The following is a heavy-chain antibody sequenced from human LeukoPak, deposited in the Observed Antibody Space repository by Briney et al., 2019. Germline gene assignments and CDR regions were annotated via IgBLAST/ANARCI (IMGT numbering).Heavy chain of an antibody. V-gene: IGHV3-21*01. CDR3: ARDERDMVRGNWFDP. CDR2: ISSSSSYI. Sequence: GGSLRLSCAASGFTFSSYSMNWVRQAPGKGLEWGSSISSSSSYIYYADSVKGRFTISRDNAKNSLYLQMNSLRAEDTAVYYCARDERDMVRGNWFDPWGQGTLVTVSS. D-gene: IGHD3-10*01. J-gene: IGHJ5*02. CDR1: GFTFSSYS.